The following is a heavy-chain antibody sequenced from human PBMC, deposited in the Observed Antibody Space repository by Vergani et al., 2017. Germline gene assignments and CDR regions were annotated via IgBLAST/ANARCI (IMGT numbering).Heavy chain of an antibody. J-gene: IGHJ6*03. CDR3: ASLKGYSGYEDDYYMDV. D-gene: IGHD5-12*01. Sequence: DVQLVESGGGLVQPGRSLRLSCAASGFTFDDYAMHWVRQAPGKGLEWVSGISWNSGSIGYADSVKGRFTISRDNAKNSLYLQMNSLRAEDTAVYYCASLKGYSGYEDDYYMDVWGKGTTVTVSS. CDR2: ISWNSGSI. CDR1: GFTFDDYA. V-gene: IGHV3-9*01.